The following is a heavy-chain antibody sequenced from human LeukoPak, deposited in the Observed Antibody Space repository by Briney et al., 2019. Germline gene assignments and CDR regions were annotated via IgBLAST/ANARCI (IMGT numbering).Heavy chain of an antibody. CDR3: ARDLRVGASEYFDY. D-gene: IGHD1-26*01. Sequence: GASVKVSYKASGGTFSSYAISWVRQAPGQGLEWMEGIIPIFGTANYAQKFQGRVTITADESTSTAYMELSSLRSEDTAVYYCARDLRVGASEYFDYWGQGTLVTVSS. CDR2: IIPIFGTA. J-gene: IGHJ4*02. CDR1: GGTFSSYA. V-gene: IGHV1-69*13.